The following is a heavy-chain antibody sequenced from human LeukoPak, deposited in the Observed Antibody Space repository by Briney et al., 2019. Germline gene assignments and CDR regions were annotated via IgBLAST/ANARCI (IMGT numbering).Heavy chain of an antibody. V-gene: IGHV1-8*01. CDR3: ARGGSYDFWSGYRGTPLFDY. D-gene: IGHD3-3*01. CDR1: GYTFTSYD. J-gene: IGHJ4*02. Sequence: ASVKVSCKASGYTFTSYDINWVRQATGQGLEWMGWMNPNSGNTGYAQKFQGRVTMTRNTSISTAYMELSSLRSEDTAVHYCARGGSYDFWSGYRGTPLFDYWGQGTLVTVSS. CDR2: MNPNSGNT.